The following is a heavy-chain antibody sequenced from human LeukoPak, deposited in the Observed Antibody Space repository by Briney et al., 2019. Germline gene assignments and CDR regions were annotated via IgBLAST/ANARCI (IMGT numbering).Heavy chain of an antibody. V-gene: IGHV4-34*01. CDR2: INHSGST. Sequence: PSETLSLTCAVYGGSFSGYYWSWIRQPPGKGLEWIGEINHSGSTNYNPSLKSRATISVDTSKNQFSLKLSSVTAADTAVYYCARGPLSRYSSSWYGAFDIWGQGTMVTVSS. D-gene: IGHD6-13*01. J-gene: IGHJ3*02. CDR1: GGSFSGYY. CDR3: ARGPLSRYSSSWYGAFDI.